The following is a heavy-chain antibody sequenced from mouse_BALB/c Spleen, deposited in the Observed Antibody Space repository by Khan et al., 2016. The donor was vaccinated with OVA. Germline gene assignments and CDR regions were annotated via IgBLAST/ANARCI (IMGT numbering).Heavy chain of an antibody. V-gene: IGHV5-6*01. CDR3: GRNEGRRREDYYAGDY. CDR1: AFTFSSYG. Sequence: EVELVESGGDLVKPGGSLKLSCAASAFTFSSYGMSWVRQTPDKRLEWVATISSGGSYTYYPASVKGRFTISRDNAKNTLYLQMSSLKSEDTAVYYCGRNEGRRREDYYAGDYGGEGTSVNASS. J-gene: IGHJ4*01. D-gene: IGHD2-12*01. CDR2: ISSGGSYT.